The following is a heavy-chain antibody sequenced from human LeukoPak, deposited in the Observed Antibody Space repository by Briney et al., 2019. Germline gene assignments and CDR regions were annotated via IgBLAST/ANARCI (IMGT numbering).Heavy chain of an antibody. J-gene: IGHJ6*02. CDR2: IHSSGST. V-gene: IGHV4-39*01. Sequence: PSETLSLTCTVFAGAISSGSFYWGWLRQPPGKGLEWIGSIHSSGSTYYNPSLKSRVTISVDTSKNQFSLKLSSVTAADTAVYYCARHLGLYYYDSRVSGMDVWGQGTTVTVSS. D-gene: IGHD3-22*01. CDR1: AGAISSGSFY. CDR3: ARHLGLYYYDSRVSGMDV.